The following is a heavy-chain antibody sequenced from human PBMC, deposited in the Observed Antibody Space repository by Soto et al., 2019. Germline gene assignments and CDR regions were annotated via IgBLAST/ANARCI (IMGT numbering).Heavy chain of an antibody. CDR2: ISSSSRTI. CDR1: GFTFSSYS. V-gene: IGHV3-48*01. CDR3: TRAPEPYSSSWYHLY. Sequence: EVNLVESGGGMVQPGGSLRLSCEASGFTFSSYSMNWVRQAPGKGLEWVSYISSSSRTIYYADFVKSRFTISRDNAKNSVYLQMNSLRAEDTAVYYCTRAPEPYSSSWYHLYWGQGTLVTVPS. D-gene: IGHD6-13*01. J-gene: IGHJ4*02.